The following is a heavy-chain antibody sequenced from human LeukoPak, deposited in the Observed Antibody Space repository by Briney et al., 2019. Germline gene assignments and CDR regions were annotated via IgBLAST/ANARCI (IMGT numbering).Heavy chain of an antibody. CDR1: GFIFSSYW. J-gene: IGHJ4*02. CDR3: ARGSQWLRRFDY. Sequence: PGGSLRLSCAASGFIFSSYWMSWVRQAPGKGLEWVANIKQDGSEKYYVDSVKGRFTISRDNAKNSLYLQMNSLRAEDTALYYCARGSQWLRRFDYWGQGTLVTVSS. D-gene: IGHD5-12*01. CDR2: IKQDGSEK. V-gene: IGHV3-7*03.